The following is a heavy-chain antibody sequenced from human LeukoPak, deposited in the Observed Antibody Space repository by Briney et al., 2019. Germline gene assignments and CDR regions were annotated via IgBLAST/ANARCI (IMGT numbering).Heavy chain of an antibody. CDR3: ASWRPGGYYYSVAFDI. CDR1: GGSFSGYY. J-gene: IGHJ3*02. Sequence: ASETLSLTCAVYGGSFSGYYWSWIRQPPGKGLEWIGEINHSGSTNYNPSLKSRVTISVDTSKNQFSLKLSSVTAADTAVYYCASWRPGGYYYSVAFDIWGQGTMVTVSS. CDR2: INHSGST. D-gene: IGHD3-22*01. V-gene: IGHV4-34*01.